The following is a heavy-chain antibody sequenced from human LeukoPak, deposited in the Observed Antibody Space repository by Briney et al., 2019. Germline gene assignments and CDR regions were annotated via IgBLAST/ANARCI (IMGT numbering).Heavy chain of an antibody. CDR3: AREIYDILTGYYHFDY. Sequence: PGGSLRLSCAASGFTFSSYGMHWVRQAPGKGLEWVAVISYDGSNKYYADSVKGRFTISRDNSKNTLYLQMNSLRAEDTAVYYCAREIYDILTGYYHFDYWGQGTLVTVSS. V-gene: IGHV3-30*03. CDR2: ISYDGSNK. D-gene: IGHD3-9*01. J-gene: IGHJ4*02. CDR1: GFTFSSYG.